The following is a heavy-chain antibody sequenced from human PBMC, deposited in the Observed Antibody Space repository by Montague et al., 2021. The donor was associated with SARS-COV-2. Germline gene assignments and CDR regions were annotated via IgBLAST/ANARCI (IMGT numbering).Heavy chain of an antibody. D-gene: IGHD6-19*01. J-gene: IGHJ4*02. V-gene: IGHV3-9*01. CDR2: ISWNSGNI. CDR3: AKVPVAVAGYYFDH. CDR1: GFTFDGYA. Sequence: SLRLSCAASGFTFDGYAMHWVRQAPGKGLEWVSGISWNSGNIGYADSVKGRFTISRDNAKNSLYLQMSSLRAEDTALYYCAKVPVAVAGYYFDHWGQGTLVTVSS.